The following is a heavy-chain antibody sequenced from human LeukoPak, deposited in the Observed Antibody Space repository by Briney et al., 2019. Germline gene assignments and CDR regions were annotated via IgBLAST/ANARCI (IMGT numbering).Heavy chain of an antibody. J-gene: IGHJ4*02. Sequence: SETLSLTCTVSGGSISSYYWSWIRQPPGKGLEWIGSIYYSGSTYYNPSLKSRVTIPVDTSKNQFSLKLSSVTAADTAVYYCARHRILWWGTAGLNFDYWGQGTLVTVSS. CDR1: GGSISSYY. CDR2: IYYSGST. CDR3: ARHRILWWGTAGLNFDY. V-gene: IGHV4-59*05. D-gene: IGHD2-21*01.